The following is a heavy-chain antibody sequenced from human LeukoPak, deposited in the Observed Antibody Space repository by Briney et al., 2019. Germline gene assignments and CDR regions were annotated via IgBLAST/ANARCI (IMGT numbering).Heavy chain of an antibody. CDR3: ARGGPYYDYVWGSYQPFDY. V-gene: IGHV1-8*01. CDR2: INPNSGNT. J-gene: IGHJ4*02. Sequence: ASVKVSCKASEYIFTTYEINWVRQATGQGLERMGWINPNSGNTVYAQKFQGRLTMTTDTSTSTAYMELRSLRSDDTAVYYCARGGPYYDYVWGSYQPFDYWGQGTLVTVSS. D-gene: IGHD3-16*02. CDR1: EYIFTTYE.